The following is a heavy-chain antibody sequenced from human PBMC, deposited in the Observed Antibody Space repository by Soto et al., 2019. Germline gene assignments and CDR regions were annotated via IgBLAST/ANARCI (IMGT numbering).Heavy chain of an antibody. CDR3: AKDRTIASRTFDS. CDR1: GFIFSDHG. J-gene: IGHJ4*02. Sequence: VGSLRLSGTASGFIFSDHGMHWVRQAPGKGLEWVASISGSVGSTFYADSVKGRFTISRDNYLNTLDLQLNSLRAEDTAVYYCAKDRTIASRTFDSWGQGALVTVSS. V-gene: IGHV3-23*01. CDR2: ISGSVGST. D-gene: IGHD6-6*01.